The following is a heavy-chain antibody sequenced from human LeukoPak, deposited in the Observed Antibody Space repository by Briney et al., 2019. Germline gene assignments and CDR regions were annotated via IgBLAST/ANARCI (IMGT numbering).Heavy chain of an antibody. V-gene: IGHV3-23*01. Sequence: GGSLRLSCAASGFTFSTYVMTWVRQAPGKGLEWVSALSGSGGSTFYADSVKGRFTVSRDNSNSTLYLQMNSLRAEDTAVYYCAKGRTPDYWGQGTLVTVSS. CDR3: AKGRTPDY. CDR2: LSGSGGST. J-gene: IGHJ4*02. CDR1: GFTFSTYV. D-gene: IGHD2-15*01.